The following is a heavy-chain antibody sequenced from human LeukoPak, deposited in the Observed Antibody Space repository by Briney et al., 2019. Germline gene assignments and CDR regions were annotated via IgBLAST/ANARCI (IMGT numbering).Heavy chain of an antibody. D-gene: IGHD3-22*01. CDR3: ASPGPDTTDFYYDSSGSQDYFDY. Sequence: GRSLRLPCAASGFTFDDYAMHWVRQAPGKGLEWVSGISWNSGSIGYADSVKGRFTISRDNAKNSLYLQMNSLRSEDTAVYYCASPGPDTTDFYYDSSGSQDYFDYWGQGTLVTVSS. CDR1: GFTFDDYA. V-gene: IGHV3-9*01. CDR2: ISWNSGSI. J-gene: IGHJ4*02.